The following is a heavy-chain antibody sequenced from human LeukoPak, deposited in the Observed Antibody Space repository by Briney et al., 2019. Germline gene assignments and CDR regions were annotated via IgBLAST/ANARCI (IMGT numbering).Heavy chain of an antibody. D-gene: IGHD3-22*01. J-gene: IGHJ4*02. Sequence: GGSLRLSCAASGFTVSSNYMSWVRQAPGKGLEWVSAISGSGGSTYYADSVKGRFTISRDNSKNTLYLQMNSLRAEDTAVYYCAKDGNPYYYDSSGYLIHYDYWGQGTLVTVSS. CDR2: ISGSGGST. CDR1: GFTVSSNY. CDR3: AKDGNPYYYDSSGYLIHYDY. V-gene: IGHV3-23*01.